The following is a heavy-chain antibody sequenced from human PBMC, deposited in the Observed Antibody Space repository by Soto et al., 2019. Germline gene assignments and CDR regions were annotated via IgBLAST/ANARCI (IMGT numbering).Heavy chain of an antibody. D-gene: IGHD3-16*01. CDR3: ARGGLWQILYYFDY. CDR2: MNPNSGNT. V-gene: IGHV1-8*01. CDR1: GYTFTSYY. Sequence: ASVNVSWKSSGYTFTSYYMNWVRQATGQGLEWMGWMNPNSGNTGYAQKFQGRVTMTRNTSISTAYMELSSLRSEDTAVYYCARGGLWQILYYFDYWGQGTLVTVS. J-gene: IGHJ4*02.